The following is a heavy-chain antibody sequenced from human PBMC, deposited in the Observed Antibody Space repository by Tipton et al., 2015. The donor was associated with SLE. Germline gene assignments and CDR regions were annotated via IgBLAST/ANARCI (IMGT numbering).Heavy chain of an antibody. V-gene: IGHV4-38-2*02. CDR1: GGSISNGYY. CDR2: SYHTGST. Sequence: TLSHTCTVSGGSISNGYYWGWIRRPPGKGLEWIGNSYHTGSTYYDPSLKSRGTISVDTSKNHFSLELNSVTAADTAVYYCARQRLRLFSPLDAWGQGTTVTVS. CDR3: ARQRLRLFSPLDA. D-gene: IGHD2-21*01. J-gene: IGHJ6*02.